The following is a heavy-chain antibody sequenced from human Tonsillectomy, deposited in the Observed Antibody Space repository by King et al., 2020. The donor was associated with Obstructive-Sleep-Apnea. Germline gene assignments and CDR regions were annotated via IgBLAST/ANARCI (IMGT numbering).Heavy chain of an antibody. V-gene: IGHV3-7*01. Sequence: VQLVESGGGWVQPGGSLRLTCVASGFRFSRYWMSWVRQAPGKGLEWVVNIKEDGGEKYYLDSVKGRFTISRDNAQNSVYLQMDSLRVEDTATYYCARGLNVRPSAMFASWGQGSPVTVSS. J-gene: IGHJ4*02. CDR2: IKEDGGEK. CDR3: ARGLNVRPSAMFAS. D-gene: IGHD2-2*01. CDR1: GFRFSRYW.